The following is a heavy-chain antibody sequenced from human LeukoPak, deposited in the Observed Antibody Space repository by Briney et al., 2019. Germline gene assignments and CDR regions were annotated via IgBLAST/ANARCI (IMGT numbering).Heavy chain of an antibody. J-gene: IGHJ5*02. D-gene: IGHD2-15*01. V-gene: IGHV4-34*01. Sequence: SETLSLTCAVYGGSFSGYYWSRIRQPPGKGLKWIGEINHSGGTNYNPSLKSRVTISVDTSKNQFSLKLSSVTAADTAVYYCARVAGYCSGGSCRTRFDPWGQGTLVTVSS. CDR2: INHSGGT. CDR1: GGSFSGYY. CDR3: ARVAGYCSGGSCRTRFDP.